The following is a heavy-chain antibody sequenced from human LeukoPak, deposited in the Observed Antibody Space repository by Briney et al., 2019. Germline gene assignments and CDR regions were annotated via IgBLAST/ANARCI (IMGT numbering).Heavy chain of an antibody. CDR1: GFTFSSAA. Sequence: GGSLRLSCAAPGFTFSSAALTWVRQAPGKGLEWVSTITGSDDKTYYADSVKGRFTISRDFSRNTVGLQMNSLRIEDTAIYYCAKGPQLYSGYHPDYWGQGTLVTVSS. J-gene: IGHJ4*02. D-gene: IGHD5-12*01. V-gene: IGHV3-23*01. CDR3: AKGPQLYSGYHPDY. CDR2: ITGSDDKT.